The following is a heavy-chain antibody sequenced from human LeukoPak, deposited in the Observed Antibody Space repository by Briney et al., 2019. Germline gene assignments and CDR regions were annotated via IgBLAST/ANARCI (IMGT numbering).Heavy chain of an antibody. CDR2: IFRSGDT. Sequence: PSETLSLTCTVSNAAITSGDYYWNWIRQPPGQELEWIGSIFRSGDTYYNPSLMSRVTISLETSKNQFSLKLTSVTAADTAVYYCARVKPASYYDILTGTGPIDYWGQGTLVTVSS. CDR3: ARVKPASYYDILTGTGPIDY. J-gene: IGHJ4*02. D-gene: IGHD3-9*01. CDR1: NAAITSGDYY. V-gene: IGHV4-39*07.